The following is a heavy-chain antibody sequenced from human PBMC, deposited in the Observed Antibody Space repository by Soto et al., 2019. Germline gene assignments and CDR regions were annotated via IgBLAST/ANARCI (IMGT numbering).Heavy chain of an antibody. D-gene: IGHD2-15*01. CDR1: GYTLTDLS. CDR2: FDPEDGET. Sequence: ASVKVSCKVSGYTLTDLSMHWVRQAPGKGLEWMGGFDPEDGETIYAQKFQGRVTMTEDTSTDTAYMELSSLRSEDTAVYYCATDRPLYCSGGSCYGDDAFDIWGQGTMVTVSS. CDR3: ATDRPLYCSGGSCYGDDAFDI. V-gene: IGHV1-24*01. J-gene: IGHJ3*02.